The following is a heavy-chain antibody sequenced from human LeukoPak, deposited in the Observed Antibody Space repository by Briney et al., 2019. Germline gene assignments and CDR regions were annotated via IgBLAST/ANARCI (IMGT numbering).Heavy chain of an antibody. V-gene: IGHV3-64*01. Sequence: GRSLRLSCAASGFTFSDYAMHWVRQAPGKGLEYVSATSTNGGNTYYANSVKGRFTISRDNSKNTLYLQMSSLRADDTAVYFCAKIASDSGYYGSWYYALDVWGQGTTVTVSS. CDR1: GFTFSDYA. CDR2: TSTNGGNT. CDR3: AKIASDSGYYGSWYYALDV. D-gene: IGHD3-22*01. J-gene: IGHJ6*02.